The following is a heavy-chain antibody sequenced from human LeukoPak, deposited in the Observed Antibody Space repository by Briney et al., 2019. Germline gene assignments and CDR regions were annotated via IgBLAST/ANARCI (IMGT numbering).Heavy chain of an antibody. CDR3: ARWKSYCSSTSCYEPAGYFDY. CDR1: GFTFSNSW. J-gene: IGHJ4*02. CDR2: INSDGSST. Sequence: GGSLRLSCAASGFTFSNSWFHWVRQVPGKGLVWVSRINSDGSSTIYADSVKGRFTISRDNAKNTVYLQMNSLRAGDTAVYYCARWKSYCSSTSCYEPAGYFDYWGQGTLVTVSS. D-gene: IGHD2-2*01. V-gene: IGHV3-74*01.